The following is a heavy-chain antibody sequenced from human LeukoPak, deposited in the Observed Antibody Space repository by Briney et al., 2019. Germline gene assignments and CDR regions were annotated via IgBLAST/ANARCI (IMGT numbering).Heavy chain of an antibody. J-gene: IGHJ4*02. V-gene: IGHV1-69*13. D-gene: IGHD5-24*01. CDR2: IIPIFGTA. Sequence: ASVKVSCKASGGTFSSYAISWVRQAPGQGLEWMGGIIPIFGTANYAQKFQDRVTITADESTSTAYMELSSLRSEDTAVYYCAREGGRWLQFDYWGQGTLVTVSS. CDR1: GGTFSSYA. CDR3: AREGGRWLQFDY.